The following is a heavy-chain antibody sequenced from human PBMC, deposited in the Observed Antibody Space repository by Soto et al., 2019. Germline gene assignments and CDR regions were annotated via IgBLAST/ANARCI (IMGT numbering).Heavy chain of an antibody. Sequence: PGASLKISCQGSGYSLTIYWIGWVRQLPGKGLEWMGIIYPGDSDTRYSPSFQGQVTISADKSISTVYLQWSSLKASDTAMYYCARRSGPRDYYYGMDVWGQGTTVTVSS. CDR1: GYSLTIYW. CDR3: ARRSGPRDYYYGMDV. J-gene: IGHJ6*02. V-gene: IGHV5-51*01. D-gene: IGHD3-10*01. CDR2: IYPGDSDT.